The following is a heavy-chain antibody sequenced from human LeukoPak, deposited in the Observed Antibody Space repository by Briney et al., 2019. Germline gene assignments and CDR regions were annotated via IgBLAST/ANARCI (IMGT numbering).Heavy chain of an antibody. CDR3: ARRTVTNGWFRIDY. V-gene: IGHV4-61*05. D-gene: IGHD6-19*01. Sequence: SENLSLTCTVSGGSISSSSYYWGWIRQPPGKGLEWIGYIYYNGATDYNPSLKSRVTISVDTSKNEFSLKLSSVTAADTALYYCARRTVTNGWFRIDYWGQGSLVIVSS. CDR1: GGSISSSSYY. CDR2: IYYNGAT. J-gene: IGHJ4*02.